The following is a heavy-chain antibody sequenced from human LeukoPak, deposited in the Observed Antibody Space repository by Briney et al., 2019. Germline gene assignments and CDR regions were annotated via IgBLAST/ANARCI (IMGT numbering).Heavy chain of an antibody. Sequence: GRSLRLSCTASGFTFGDYATSWVRQAPGKGLEWVGFIRSKAYGGTTEYAASVKGRFTISRDDSKSIAYLQMNSLKTEDTAVYYCTREREWELRHDYYYYGMDVWGQGTTVTVSS. CDR1: GFTFGDYA. CDR2: IRSKAYGGTT. J-gene: IGHJ6*02. V-gene: IGHV3-49*04. D-gene: IGHD1-26*01. CDR3: TREREWELRHDYYYYGMDV.